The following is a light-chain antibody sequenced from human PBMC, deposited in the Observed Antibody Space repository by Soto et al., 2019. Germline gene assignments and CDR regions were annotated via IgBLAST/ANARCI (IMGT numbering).Light chain of an antibody. CDR2: EVT. V-gene: IGLV2-14*01. CDR3: GSYTGSNGPVI. Sequence: QSALTQPASVSGSLGQSITISCTGTTSDVGGYNYVSWYQQHPGKAPILMIYEVTNRPSGVSNRFSGSKSGNTASLTISGLQVEDEAEYYCGSYTGSNGPVIFGGGTKLTVL. J-gene: IGLJ2*01. CDR1: TSDVGGYNY.